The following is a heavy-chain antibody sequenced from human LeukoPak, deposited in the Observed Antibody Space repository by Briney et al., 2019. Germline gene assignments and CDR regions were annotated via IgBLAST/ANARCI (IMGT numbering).Heavy chain of an antibody. J-gene: IGHJ4*02. V-gene: IGHV3-7*01. CDR1: GFTFGSYA. Sequence: SGRSLRLSCAASGFTFGSYAMHWVRQAPGKGLEWVANIKQDGSEKYYVDSVKGRFTISRDNAKNSLYLQMNSLRAEDTAVYYCARVFQSRFKVGAVDYWGQGTLVTVSS. CDR3: ARVFQSRFKVGAVDY. CDR2: IKQDGSEK. D-gene: IGHD1-26*01.